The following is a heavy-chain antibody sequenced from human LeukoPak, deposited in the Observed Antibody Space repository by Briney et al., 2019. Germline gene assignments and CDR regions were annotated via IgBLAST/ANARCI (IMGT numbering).Heavy chain of an antibody. Sequence: SETLSLTCAVYGGSFSGYYWSWIRQPPGKGLEWIGEINHGGSTNYNPSLKSRVTISVDTSKNQFSLKLSSVTAADTAVYYCARDVTMIRRRSYFDYWGQGTLVTVSS. CDR3: ARDVTMIRRRSYFDY. D-gene: IGHD3-22*01. V-gene: IGHV4-34*01. CDR1: GGSFSGYY. J-gene: IGHJ4*02. CDR2: INHGGST.